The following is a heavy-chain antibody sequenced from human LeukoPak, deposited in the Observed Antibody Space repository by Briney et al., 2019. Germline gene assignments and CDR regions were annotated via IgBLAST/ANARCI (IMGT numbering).Heavy chain of an antibody. CDR1: GFTFSSYW. Sequence: GGSLRLSCAASGFTFSSYWMSWVRQAPGKGLEWAANIKQDGSEKYYVDSVKGRFTISRDNAKNSLYLQMNSLRAEDTAVYYCARVEYSSSWFPAYYYYYGMDVWGQGTTVTVSS. CDR2: IKQDGSEK. J-gene: IGHJ6*02. V-gene: IGHV3-7*03. CDR3: ARVEYSSSWFPAYYYYYGMDV. D-gene: IGHD6-13*01.